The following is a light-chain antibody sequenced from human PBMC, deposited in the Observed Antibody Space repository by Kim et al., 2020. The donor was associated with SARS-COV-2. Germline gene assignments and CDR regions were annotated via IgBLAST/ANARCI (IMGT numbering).Light chain of an antibody. CDR3: QQYNDWPYT. J-gene: IGKJ2*01. CDR2: GAS. CDR1: QSVNSN. Sequence: SVSPGERSPLSCRASQSVNSNLAWYQQKYGQAPRLLIYGASTRATGIPARFGGSGSGSEFNLTISSLESEDFAVYYCQQYNDWPYTFGQGTKLEI. V-gene: IGKV3-15*01.